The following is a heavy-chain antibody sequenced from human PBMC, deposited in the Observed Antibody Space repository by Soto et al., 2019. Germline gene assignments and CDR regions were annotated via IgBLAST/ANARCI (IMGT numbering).Heavy chain of an antibody. J-gene: IGHJ4*02. CDR2: IYHSGST. V-gene: IGHV4-31*03. Sequence: LSLTCTVSGSSISSGSYYWSWTRQHPGKGLEWIGYIYHSGSTYYNPSLKSRATISLDTSKNQFSLKLSSVTAADTAVYYCARDYMAVVDWGQGTLVTVSS. D-gene: IGHD2-15*01. CDR3: ARDYMAVVD. CDR1: GSSISSGSYY.